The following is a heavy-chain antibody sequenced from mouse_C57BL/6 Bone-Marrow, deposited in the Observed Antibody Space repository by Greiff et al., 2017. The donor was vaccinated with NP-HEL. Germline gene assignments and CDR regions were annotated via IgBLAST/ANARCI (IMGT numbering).Heavy chain of an antibody. V-gene: IGHV1-78*01. Sequence: QVQLQQSDAELVKPGASVKISCKVSGYTFTDHTIHWMKQRPEQGLEWIGYIYPRDGSTKYNEKFKGKATLTADKSSSTAYMQLNSLTSEDSAVYFCARGGLYGYARYYFDYWGQGTTLTVSS. CDR3: ARGGLYGYARYYFDY. CDR2: IYPRDGST. J-gene: IGHJ2*01. D-gene: IGHD2-2*01. CDR1: GYTFTDHT.